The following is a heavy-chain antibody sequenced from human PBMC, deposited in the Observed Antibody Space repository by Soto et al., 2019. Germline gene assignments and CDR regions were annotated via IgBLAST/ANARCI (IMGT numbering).Heavy chain of an antibody. D-gene: IGHD6-19*01. V-gene: IGHV3-30*18. CDR1: GFTFSSYG. Sequence: GGSLRLSCAASGFTFSSYGMHWVRQAPGKGLEWVAVISYDGSNKYYADSVTGRFTISSDNSKNTLYLQLNSLRAEDTAVYYCSKDQVAAWGPYYFDYWGQGTLVTVSS. J-gene: IGHJ4*02. CDR2: ISYDGSNK. CDR3: SKDQVAAWGPYYFDY.